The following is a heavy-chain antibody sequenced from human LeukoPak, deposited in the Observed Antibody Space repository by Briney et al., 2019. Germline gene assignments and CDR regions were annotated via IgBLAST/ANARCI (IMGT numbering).Heavy chain of an antibody. Sequence: SETLSLTCAVYGGSFSGYYWSWIRQPPGKGLEWIGEINHSGSTNYNPSLRSRVTISVDTSKNQFSQKLSSVTAADTAVYYCARGGSIAAFYWFDPWGQGTLVTVSS. CDR2: INHSGST. D-gene: IGHD6-25*01. CDR1: GGSFSGYY. CDR3: ARGGSIAAFYWFDP. V-gene: IGHV4-34*01. J-gene: IGHJ5*02.